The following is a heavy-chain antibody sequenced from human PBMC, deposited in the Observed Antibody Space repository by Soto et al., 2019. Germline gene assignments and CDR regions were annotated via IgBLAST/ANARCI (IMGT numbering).Heavy chain of an antibody. V-gene: IGHV4-34*01. CDR1: GGPFSGYY. D-gene: IGHD2-15*01. CDR3: ARGTLPQH. J-gene: IGHJ1*01. CDR2: INHSGST. Sequence: QVQLQQWGAGLLKPSETLSLTCAVYGGPFSGYYWSWVRQPPGKGLEWIGEINHSGSTNDNPSLKSRVTIAVDTSKNQCYLTLSSVTAADTAVYYCARGTLPQHWGQGTLVTVSS.